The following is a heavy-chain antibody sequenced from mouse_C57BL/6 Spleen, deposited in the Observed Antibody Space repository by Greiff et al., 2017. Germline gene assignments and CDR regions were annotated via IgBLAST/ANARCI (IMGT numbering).Heavy chain of an antibody. CDR1: GFTFSSYG. CDR2: ISSGGSYT. V-gene: IGHV5-6*01. Sequence: EVQRVESGGDLVKPGGSLKLSCAASGFTFSSYGMSWVRQTPDKRLEGVATISSGGSYTYYPASVKGRFTISRDNAKNTLYLQMSSLKSEDTAMYYCARLDSSGSSLDYWGQGTTLTVSS. D-gene: IGHD3-2*02. J-gene: IGHJ2*01. CDR3: ARLDSSGSSLDY.